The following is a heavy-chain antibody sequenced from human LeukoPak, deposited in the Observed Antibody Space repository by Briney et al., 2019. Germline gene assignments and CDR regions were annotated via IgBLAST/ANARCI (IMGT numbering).Heavy chain of an antibody. CDR2: ITDGGRT. J-gene: IGHJ4*02. V-gene: IGHV4-34*01. D-gene: IGHD6-13*01. CDR1: GDSFSGHY. CDR3: VRRSRVAMPNALDLISDF. Sequence: SETLSLTCAVYGDSFSGHYSSWIRQPPGKGLEWIGEITDGGRTSYSPSLKSRATISVVPSQRQFSLELGSVTAADTAIYYCVRRSRVAMPNALDLISDFWGQGTLVTVSS.